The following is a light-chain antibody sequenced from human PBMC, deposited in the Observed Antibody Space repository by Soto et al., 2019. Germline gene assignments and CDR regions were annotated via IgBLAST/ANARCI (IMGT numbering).Light chain of an antibody. J-gene: IGLJ1*01. CDR3: NSYAGSDNFVV. Sequence: QSALTQTPSASGSPGQSVTISCAGTSSDIGAYDYVSWYQQHPGRAPKLLIYEVSERPSGVPDRFSGSKSGNTASLTVSGLRAEDEADYYCNSYAGSDNFVVFGTGTKVTV. CDR2: EVS. CDR1: SSDIGAYDY. V-gene: IGLV2-8*01.